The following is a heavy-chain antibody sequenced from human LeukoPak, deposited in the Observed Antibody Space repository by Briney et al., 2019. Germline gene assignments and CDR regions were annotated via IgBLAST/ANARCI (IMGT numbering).Heavy chain of an antibody. CDR3: ARGAMARGNYFDY. CDR2: IYTSGST. Sequence: SETLSLTCTVSGGSISSYYWRWIRQPAGKGLEWIGRIYTSGSTNYNPSLKSRVTMSVDTSKNQFSLKLSSVTAADTAVYYCARGAMARGNYFDYWGQGTLVTVSS. V-gene: IGHV4-4*07. J-gene: IGHJ4*02. D-gene: IGHD5-18*01. CDR1: GGSISSYY.